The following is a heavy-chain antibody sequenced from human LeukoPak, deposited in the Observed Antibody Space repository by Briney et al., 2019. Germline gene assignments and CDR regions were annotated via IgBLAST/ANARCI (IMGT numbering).Heavy chain of an antibody. Sequence: PSETLSLTCTVSGGSISSGDYYWSWIRQPPGKGLEWIGYIYYSGSTYYNPSLKSRVTISVDTSKNQFSLKLSSVTAADTAVYYCARVNGDYSRRDFNFDYWGQGTLVTVPS. D-gene: IGHD4-17*01. J-gene: IGHJ4*02. V-gene: IGHV4-30-4*01. CDR3: ARVNGDYSRRDFNFDY. CDR1: GGSISSGDYY. CDR2: IYYSGST.